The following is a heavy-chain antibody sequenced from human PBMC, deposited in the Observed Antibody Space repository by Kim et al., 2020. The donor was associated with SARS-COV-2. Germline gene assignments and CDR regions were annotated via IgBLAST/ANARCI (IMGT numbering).Heavy chain of an antibody. CDR1: GGSISSSSYY. Sequence: SETLSITCTVSGGSISSSSYYWGWIRQPPGKGLEWIGSIYYSGSTYYNLSLKRRVTISVDTSKNQFSPNLSSVTAADTAVNYCARLTWQKLVRQVFDYWG. D-gene: IGHD6-13*01. V-gene: IGHV4-39*01. J-gene: IGHJ4*01. CDR2: IYYSGST. CDR3: ARLTWQKLVRQVFDY.